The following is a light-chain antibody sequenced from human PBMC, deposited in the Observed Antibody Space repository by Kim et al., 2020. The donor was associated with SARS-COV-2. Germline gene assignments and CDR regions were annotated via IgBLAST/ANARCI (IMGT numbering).Light chain of an antibody. Sequence: DIHMTQSPSTLSASVGDRVTISCRASQSISSWLAWYQQKPGKAPNLLIYESSSLESGVPSRFSGSGSGTEFTLTISSLQPDDFATYYCQQYNSYPLTFGGGTKVDIK. J-gene: IGKJ4*01. CDR1: QSISSW. CDR2: ESS. V-gene: IGKV1-5*03. CDR3: QQYNSYPLT.